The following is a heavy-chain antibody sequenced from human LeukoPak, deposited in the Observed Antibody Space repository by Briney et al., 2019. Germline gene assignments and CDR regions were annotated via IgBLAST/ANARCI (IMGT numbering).Heavy chain of an antibody. D-gene: IGHD3-10*01. V-gene: IGHV4-34*01. CDR1: GGSFSGYY. Sequence: SETLSLTCAVYGGSFSGYYWSWIGQPPGKGLEWIGEINHSGSTYYNPSLRSRVTISVDTSKNQFSLRLSSVTAADTAVFYCARVWYGSSTLGWFDPWGQGTLVTVSS. CDR3: ARVWYGSSTLGWFDP. CDR2: INHSGST. J-gene: IGHJ5*02.